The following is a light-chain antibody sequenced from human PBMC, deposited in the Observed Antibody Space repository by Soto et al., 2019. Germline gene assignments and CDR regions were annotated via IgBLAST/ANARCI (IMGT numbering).Light chain of an antibody. CDR1: QSISSW. V-gene: IGKV1-5*03. Sequence: DIQMTQSPSTLSASVGDRVTITCRASQSISSWLAWYQQKPGKPPKLLIYKASSLEGGVPSRFSGSGSETEFTLTISSLQPDDFATYYCQQYNSYWMFGQGTKVEIK. CDR2: KAS. J-gene: IGKJ1*01. CDR3: QQYNSYWM.